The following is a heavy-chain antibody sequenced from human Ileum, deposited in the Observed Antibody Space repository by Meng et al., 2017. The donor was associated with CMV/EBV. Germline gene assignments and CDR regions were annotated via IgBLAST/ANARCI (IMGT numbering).Heavy chain of an antibody. CDR1: GFTFSRYW. J-gene: IGHJ6*02. CDR3: ARDNGGYWGRGQYGMDV. CDR2: ISSSGSTI. Sequence: GESLKISCAASGFTFSRYWMTWVRQAPGKGLEWVSYISSSGSTIFYADSVKGRFTISRDNAKNSLYLQMNSLRAEDTAVYYCARDNGGYWGRGQYGMDVWGQGTTVTVSS. V-gene: IGHV3-48*03. D-gene: IGHD7-27*01.